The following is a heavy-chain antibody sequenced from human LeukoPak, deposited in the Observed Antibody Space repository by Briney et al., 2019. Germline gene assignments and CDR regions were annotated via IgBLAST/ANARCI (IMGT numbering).Heavy chain of an antibody. Sequence: TPSETLSLTCAVYGGSFSGYYWSWIRQPPGKGLEWIGEINHSGSTNYNPSLKSRVTISVDTSKNQFSLKLSSVTAADTAVYYCARVVNDYGGNSGLDYWGQGTLVTVSS. CDR2: INHSGST. CDR3: ARVVNDYGGNSGLDY. J-gene: IGHJ4*02. D-gene: IGHD4-23*01. V-gene: IGHV4-34*01. CDR1: GGSFSGYY.